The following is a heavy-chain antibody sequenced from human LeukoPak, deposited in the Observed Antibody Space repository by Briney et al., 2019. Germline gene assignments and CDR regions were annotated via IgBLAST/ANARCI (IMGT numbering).Heavy chain of an antibody. D-gene: IGHD6-13*01. CDR1: GDSVSSNSAA. CDR2: TYYRSKWYN. V-gene: IGHV6-1*01. J-gene: IGHJ4*02. CDR3: ARGGLSSWLFDY. Sequence: SQALSLTCAISGDSVSSNSAAWNWNRQSPSRGLEWLGRTYYRSKWYNDYAVSVKSRITINPDTSKNQFSLQLNSVTPEDTAVYYCARGGLSSWLFDYWGQGTLVTVSS.